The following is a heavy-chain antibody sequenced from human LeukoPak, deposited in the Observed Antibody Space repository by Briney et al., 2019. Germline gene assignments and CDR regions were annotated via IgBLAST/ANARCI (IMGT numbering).Heavy chain of an antibody. CDR1: GFTFSSYS. D-gene: IGHD1-26*01. Sequence: GGSLRPSGAASGFTFSSYSMNWVGQAPGKGLEWVSSISSSSSYIYYADSVKGRFTISRDNAKNSLYLQMNSLRAEDTAVYYCARDVGALRPTDAFDIWGQGTMVTVSS. CDR3: ARDVGALRPTDAFDI. CDR2: ISSSSSYI. V-gene: IGHV3-21*01. J-gene: IGHJ3*02.